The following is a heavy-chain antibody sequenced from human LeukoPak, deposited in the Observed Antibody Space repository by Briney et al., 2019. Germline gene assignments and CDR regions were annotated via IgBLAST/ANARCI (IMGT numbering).Heavy chain of an antibody. CDR3: ARDKYGDYAFDF. CDR1: GFIFTNYN. D-gene: IGHD4-17*01. V-gene: IGHV3-21*01. Sequence: PGGSLRLSCAASGFIFTNYNMNWVRQAPGKGLEWVSSISSSSSFIYYADSVKGRFTISRDNAKISLFLQMNDLRAEDTAVYYCARDKYGDYAFDFWGQGTLVTVSS. CDR2: ISSSSSFI. J-gene: IGHJ4*02.